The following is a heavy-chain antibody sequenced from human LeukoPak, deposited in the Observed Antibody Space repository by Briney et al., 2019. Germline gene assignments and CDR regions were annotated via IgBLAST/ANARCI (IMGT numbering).Heavy chain of an antibody. Sequence: PSETLSLTCSVSGGSITNYYWTWIRQPPGKGLERIGNIYNSGSTNYNPSLKSRVTISGDTSKNQFSLKLSSVTAADTAMYYCERERYSSGQSRWFDPWGQGTLVTVSS. J-gene: IGHJ5*02. V-gene: IGHV4-59*01. D-gene: IGHD6-19*01. CDR2: IYNSGST. CDR1: GGSITNYY. CDR3: ERERYSSGQSRWFDP.